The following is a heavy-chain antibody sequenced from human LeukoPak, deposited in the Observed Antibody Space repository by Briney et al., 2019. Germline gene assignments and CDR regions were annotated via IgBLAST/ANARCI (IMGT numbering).Heavy chain of an antibody. J-gene: IGHJ3*02. Sequence: GGSLRLSCAASGFTFSSYAMHWVRQAPGKGLEYVSAISSNGGSTYYANSVKGRFTISRDNSKNTLYLQMGSLRAEDMAVYYCARALGSGWVDAFDIWGQGTMVTVSS. D-gene: IGHD6-19*01. CDR3: ARALGSGWVDAFDI. CDR1: GFTFSSYA. V-gene: IGHV3-64*01. CDR2: ISSNGGST.